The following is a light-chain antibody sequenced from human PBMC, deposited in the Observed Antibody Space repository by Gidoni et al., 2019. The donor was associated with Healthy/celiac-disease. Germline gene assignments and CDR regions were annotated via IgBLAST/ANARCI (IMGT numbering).Light chain of an antibody. V-gene: IGKV4-1*01. CDR2: WAS. Sequence: DIVMTQSPDSLAVSLGERATINCKSSQSVLYTSNNKNYLGWYQHKPGQPPRVLIYWASTRESGVPDRFSGSASGTDFKLTISSLQAEDVAVYYCQQYYRSPLTFGGGTKVEIK. J-gene: IGKJ4*01. CDR1: QSVLYTSNNKNY. CDR3: QQYYRSPLT.